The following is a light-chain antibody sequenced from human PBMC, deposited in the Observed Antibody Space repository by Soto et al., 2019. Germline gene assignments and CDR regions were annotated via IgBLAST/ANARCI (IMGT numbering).Light chain of an antibody. CDR3: CSYAGSYSYV. V-gene: IGLV2-11*01. J-gene: IGLJ1*01. Sequence: QSALTQPRSVSGSSGQSVSISCTGARSDVGGYDYVSWYQQHPDKAPKVIIYDVIKRPSGVPDRFSGSKSGNTASLTISGLQSDDEADYYCCSYAGSYSYVFGPGTKVTVL. CDR1: RSDVGGYDY. CDR2: DVI.